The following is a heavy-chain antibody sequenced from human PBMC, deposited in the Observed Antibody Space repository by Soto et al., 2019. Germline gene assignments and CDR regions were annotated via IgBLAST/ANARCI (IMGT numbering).Heavy chain of an antibody. CDR3: ARQPQAEGY. V-gene: IGHV3-66*04. J-gene: IGHJ4*02. CDR1: GFTISSNY. CDR2: IYSGGTT. Sequence: PGGSLRLSCATSGFTISSNYMSWVRQAPGKGLEWVSVIYSGGTTYYADSVKGRFTISRDSSKGTLYLQMNSLRVEDTAVYYCARQPQAEGYWGQGTLVTVSS.